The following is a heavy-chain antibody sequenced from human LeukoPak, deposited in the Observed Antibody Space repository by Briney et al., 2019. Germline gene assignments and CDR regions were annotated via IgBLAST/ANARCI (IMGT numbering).Heavy chain of an antibody. CDR1: GYSISSGYY. CDR3: ARGGYYGSGSHLYYFDY. CDR2: IYYSGST. D-gene: IGHD3-10*01. J-gene: IGHJ4*02. V-gene: IGHV4-61*01. Sequence: PSETLSLTCTVSGYSISSGYYWGWIRQPPGKGLEWIGYIYYSGSTNYNPSLKSRVTISVDTSKNQFSLKLSSVTAADTAVYYCARGGYYGSGSHLYYFDYWGQGTLVTVSS.